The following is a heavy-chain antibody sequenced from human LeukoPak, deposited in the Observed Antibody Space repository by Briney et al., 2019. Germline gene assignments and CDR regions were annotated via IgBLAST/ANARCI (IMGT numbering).Heavy chain of an antibody. V-gene: IGHV3-30*18. CDR1: GLTFDTYG. Sequence: PGRSLRLSCAASGLTFDTYGMHWVRRAPGKGLEWVAVMSYDGTNEYYADSVRGRFTISRDNSKNTLYLQMNNLRDEDTAVYYCAKKKAGGVYTSIDFWGQGTLVTVSP. D-gene: IGHD2-8*02. J-gene: IGHJ4*02. CDR3: AKKKAGGVYTSIDF. CDR2: MSYDGTNE.